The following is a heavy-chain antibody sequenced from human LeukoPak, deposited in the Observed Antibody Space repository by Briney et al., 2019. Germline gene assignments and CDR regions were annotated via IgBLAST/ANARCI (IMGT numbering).Heavy chain of an antibody. CDR3: ARQGSVTTDNWFDP. CDR2: IYYSGST. J-gene: IGHJ5*02. V-gene: IGHV4-39*01. CDR1: GYSITSSYY. Sequence: SETLSLTCTVSGYSITSSYYWGWIRQPPGKGLEWIGSIYYSGSTYYNPSLKSRVTISVDTSKNQFSLKLSSVTAADTAVYYCARQGSVTTDNWFDPWGQGTLVTVSS. D-gene: IGHD4-17*01.